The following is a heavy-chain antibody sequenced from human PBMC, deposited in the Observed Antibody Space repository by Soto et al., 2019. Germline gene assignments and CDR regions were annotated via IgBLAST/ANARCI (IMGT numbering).Heavy chain of an antibody. J-gene: IGHJ3*02. CDR3: ARNMDTWPSLPFDI. D-gene: IGHD3-10*01. CDR1: GYSISNSNW. Sequence: QVQLQESGPGLVKPSDTLSLTCAVSGYSISNSNWWGWIRQPPGKGLEWIGYIYSSGSTYYNPSLTSRVTMSLATLKNQCSLNLTSVTAVDTAVYYCARNMDTWPSLPFDIWGQGTMVAVSS. V-gene: IGHV4-28*01. CDR2: IYSSGST.